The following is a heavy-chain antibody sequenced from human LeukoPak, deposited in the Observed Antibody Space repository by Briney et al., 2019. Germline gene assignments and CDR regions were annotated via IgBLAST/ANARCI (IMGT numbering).Heavy chain of an antibody. J-gene: IGHJ4*02. CDR1: GGSISSSSYY. V-gene: IGHV4-39*01. CDR3: ARHIGLRWHLDW. CDR2: IYYSGST. Sequence: PSETLSLTCTVSGGSISSSSYYWGWIRQPPGKGLESIGSIYYSGSTYYNPSLKSRVTISVDTSKNQFSLKLSSVTAADTAVYYCARHIGLRWHLDWWGQGTLVTVSS. D-gene: IGHD4-23*01.